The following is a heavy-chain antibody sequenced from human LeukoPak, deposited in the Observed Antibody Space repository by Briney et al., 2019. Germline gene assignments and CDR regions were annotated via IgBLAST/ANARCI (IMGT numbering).Heavy chain of an antibody. Sequence: SETLSLTCTVSGDSISYHYWSWIPQPAGKGLEWIGRIYSSASANYNPSLKSRVTISLDTSKNQFSLNLTSVTAADTAVYCCARGGELLHFDYWGQGTLVTVSS. D-gene: IGHD6-6*01. CDR2: IYSSASA. V-gene: IGHV4-4*07. J-gene: IGHJ4*02. CDR1: GDSISYHY. CDR3: ARGGELLHFDY.